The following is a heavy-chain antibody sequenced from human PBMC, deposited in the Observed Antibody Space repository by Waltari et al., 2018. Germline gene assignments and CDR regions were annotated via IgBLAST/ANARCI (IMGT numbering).Heavy chain of an antibody. CDR2: IYYSGST. V-gene: IGHV4-59*01. CDR1: GGSISSYY. Sequence: QVQLQESGPGLVKPSETLSLTCTVSGGSISSYYWSWIRQPPGKGLEWIGYIYYSGSTNYTPSLKSRVTISVDTSKNQFSLKLSSVTAADTAVYYCARAETSITPGWFDPWGQGTLVTVSS. D-gene: IGHD2-21*02. J-gene: IGHJ5*02. CDR3: ARAETSITPGWFDP.